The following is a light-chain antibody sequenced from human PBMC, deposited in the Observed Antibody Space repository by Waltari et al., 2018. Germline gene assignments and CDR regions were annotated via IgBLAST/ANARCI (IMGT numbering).Light chain of an antibody. CDR3: QQYNNWPLT. Sequence: EIVMTQSPATLSVSPGERGTLSCRASQSISSNLAWYQQKPGQVPRLLISGASSRATGVPARFSGSWSGTEFTLTISSLQSEDFAVYYCQQYNNWPLTFGGGTKVEIK. J-gene: IGKJ4*01. CDR1: QSISSN. V-gene: IGKV3-15*01. CDR2: GAS.